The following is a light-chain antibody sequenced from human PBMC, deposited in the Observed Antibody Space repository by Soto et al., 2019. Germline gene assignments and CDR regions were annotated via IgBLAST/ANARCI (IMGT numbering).Light chain of an antibody. V-gene: IGLV7-46*01. CDR1: SGPVTTGHH. Sequence: AVVTQEPSLTVSPGGTVTLTCASRSGPVTTGHHAYWFQQKPGQAPRILIFDTYNRHSWTPARFSGSLLGGQAALTLSGAQPEDEAEYYCLLTFRGPWVFGGGTKVTVL. J-gene: IGLJ3*02. CDR2: DTY. CDR3: LLTFRGPWV.